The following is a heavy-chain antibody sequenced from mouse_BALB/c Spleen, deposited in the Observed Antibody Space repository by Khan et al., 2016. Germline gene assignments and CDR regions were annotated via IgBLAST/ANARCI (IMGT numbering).Heavy chain of an antibody. Sequence: QVQLQQSGAELAKPGASVKMSCKAAGYTFTSYWMHWVKQRPGQGLEWIGYINPSTGYTEYNQKFKDKATLTADKSSSTAYMQLSSLTSEDSAVXYCARWGYDAMDYWGQGTSVTVSS. J-gene: IGHJ4*01. CDR2: INPSTGYT. V-gene: IGHV1-7*01. CDR1: GYTFTSYW. CDR3: ARWGYDAMDY.